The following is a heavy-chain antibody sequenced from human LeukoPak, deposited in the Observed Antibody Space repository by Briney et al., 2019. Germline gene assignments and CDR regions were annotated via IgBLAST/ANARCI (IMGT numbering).Heavy chain of an antibody. Sequence: PGGSLRLSCTASGFKFNNYAMHWVRQAPGKGLEWVAVISYDGTNEDYADSVKGRFTISRDNSKNTLYLQMNSLRAEDTAVYYCARDYTYSTGGTYYDRFDYWGQGTLVTVSS. CDR2: ISYDGTNE. D-gene: IGHD2-15*01. V-gene: IGHV3-30-3*01. J-gene: IGHJ4*02. CDR3: ARDYTYSTGGTYYDRFDY. CDR1: GFKFNNYA.